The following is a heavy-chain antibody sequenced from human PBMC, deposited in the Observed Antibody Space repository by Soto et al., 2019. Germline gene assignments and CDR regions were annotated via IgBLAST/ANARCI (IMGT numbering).Heavy chain of an antibody. CDR1: GYTFSRFG. V-gene: IGHV1-18*01. CDR3: ARVDPGSGGADSDY. D-gene: IGHD3-10*01. J-gene: IGHJ4*02. Sequence: ASVKVSCKASGYTFSRFGISWVRQAPGQGLEWMGWISAYNDNTNYAQKFQGRVTMTTDTSTSTAYMEVRSLTSDDTAVYYCARVDPGSGGADSDYWGLGTLVTVSS. CDR2: ISAYNDNT.